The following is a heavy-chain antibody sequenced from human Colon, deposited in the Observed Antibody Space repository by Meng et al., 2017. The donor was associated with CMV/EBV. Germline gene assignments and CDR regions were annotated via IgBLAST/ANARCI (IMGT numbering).Heavy chain of an antibody. Sequence: GGSLRLSCAASGFHFSNYAMHWVRQAPGKGLEWVAFIRFDGSDETYANSVKGRFTISRDNSRNTLYLQMNSLRDEDTAVYYCAADAYSRAMDIWGQGTTVTVSS. CDR2: IRFDGSDE. J-gene: IGHJ6*02. V-gene: IGHV3-30*02. CDR3: AADAYSRAMDI. D-gene: IGHD6-13*01. CDR1: GFHFSNYA.